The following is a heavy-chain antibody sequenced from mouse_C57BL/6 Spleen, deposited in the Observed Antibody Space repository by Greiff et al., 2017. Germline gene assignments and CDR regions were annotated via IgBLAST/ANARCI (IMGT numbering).Heavy chain of an antibody. J-gene: IGHJ2*01. D-gene: IGHD1-2*01. CDR2: IHPNSGST. Sequence: VKLQESGAELVKPGASVKLSCKASGYTFTSYWMHWVKQRPGQGLEWIGMIHPNSGSTNYNEKFKSKATLTVDKSSSTAYMQLSILTSEDSAVYYCARSGTTAIYFDYWGQGTTLTVSS. V-gene: IGHV1-64*01. CDR3: ARSGTTAIYFDY. CDR1: GYTFTSYW.